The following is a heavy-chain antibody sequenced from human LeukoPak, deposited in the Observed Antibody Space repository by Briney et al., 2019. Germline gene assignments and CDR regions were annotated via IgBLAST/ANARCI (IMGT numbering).Heavy chain of an antibody. CDR1: GGSISSYY. J-gene: IGHJ4*02. V-gene: IGHV4-59*08. D-gene: IGHD1-26*01. CDR3: ARAIEVGAMTPFDY. Sequence: PPETLSLTCTVSGGSISSYYWSWIRQPPGKGLEWIGYIYYSGSTNYNPSLKSRVTISVDTSKNQFSLKLTSVTAADTAVYYCARAIEVGAMTPFDYWGQGTLVTVSS. CDR2: IYYSGST.